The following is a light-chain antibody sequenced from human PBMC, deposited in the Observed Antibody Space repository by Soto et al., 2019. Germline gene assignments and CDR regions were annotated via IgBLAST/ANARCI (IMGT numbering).Light chain of an antibody. CDR3: CSYASSSTYV. Sequence: QSALTQPASVSGSPGQSITISCTGTSSVVGSYNLVSWYQQHPGKAPKLMIYEGTKRPSGVSDRFSGSRSGNTASLTISGLQAEDEADYYCCSYASSSTYVFGTGTRSPS. CDR1: SSVVGSYNL. V-gene: IGLV2-23*01. CDR2: EGT. J-gene: IGLJ1*01.